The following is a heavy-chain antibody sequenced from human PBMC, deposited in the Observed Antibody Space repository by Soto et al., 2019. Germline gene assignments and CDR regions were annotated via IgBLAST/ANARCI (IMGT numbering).Heavy chain of an antibody. CDR1: GFTFSSYA. J-gene: IGHJ3*02. Sequence: EVQLLESGGGLVQPGGSLRLSCAASGFTFSSYAMSWVRQAPGKGLEWVSAISGSGGSTYYADSVKGRFTISRDNSKNTLYLQMNSLRAEDTAVYYCAKDLGSGSYALDAFDIWGQGTMVTVSS. V-gene: IGHV3-23*01. CDR3: AKDLGSGSYALDAFDI. D-gene: IGHD1-26*01. CDR2: ISGSGGST.